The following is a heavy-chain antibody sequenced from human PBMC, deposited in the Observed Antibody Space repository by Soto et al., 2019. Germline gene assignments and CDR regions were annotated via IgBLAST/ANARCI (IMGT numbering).Heavy chain of an antibody. CDR2: ISSSSSTI. CDR1: GFTFSSYS. Sequence: EVQLVESGGGLVQPGGSLRLSCAASGFTFSSYSMNWVRQAPGKGLEWVSYISSSSSTIYYADSVKGRFTISRDNAKNSLYLQMNSLRADDTAVYYCARDWDIVATIGFDYWGQGTLVTVSS. D-gene: IGHD5-12*01. V-gene: IGHV3-48*01. CDR3: ARDWDIVATIGFDY. J-gene: IGHJ4*02.